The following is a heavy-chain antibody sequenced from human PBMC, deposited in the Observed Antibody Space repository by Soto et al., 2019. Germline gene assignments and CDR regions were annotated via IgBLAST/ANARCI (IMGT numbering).Heavy chain of an antibody. Sequence: SETLSLTCAVSGGSISSGGYSWSWIRQPPGKGLEWIGYIYHSGSTYYNPSLKSRVTISVDRSKNQFSLKLSSVTAADTAVYYCASELGYCSGGSCYDYGMDVWAKGPRSPS. J-gene: IGHJ6*02. CDR3: ASELGYCSGGSCYDYGMDV. V-gene: IGHV4-30-2*01. D-gene: IGHD2-15*01. CDR1: GGSISSGGYS. CDR2: IYHSGST.